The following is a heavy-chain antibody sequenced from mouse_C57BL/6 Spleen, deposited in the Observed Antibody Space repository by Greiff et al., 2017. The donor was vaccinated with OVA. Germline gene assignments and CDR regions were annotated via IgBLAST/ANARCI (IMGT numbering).Heavy chain of an antibody. CDR3: ARNYGSSYNWYFDV. CDR1: GYTFTIYW. J-gene: IGHJ1*03. D-gene: IGHD1-1*01. Sequence: QVQLQQPGTELVKPGASVKLSCKASGYTFTIYWMHWVKQRPGQGLEWIGNINPSNGGTNYNEKFKSKATRTVDKSSSTAYMQLSSLTSEDSAVYYCARNYGSSYNWYFDVWGTGTTVTVSS. CDR2: INPSNGGT. V-gene: IGHV1-53*01.